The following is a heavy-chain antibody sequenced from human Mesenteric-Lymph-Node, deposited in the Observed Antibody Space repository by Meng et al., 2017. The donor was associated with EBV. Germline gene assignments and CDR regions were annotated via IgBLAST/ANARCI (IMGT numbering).Heavy chain of an antibody. CDR2: MYYSGSI. J-gene: IGHJ4*02. Sequence: QVQLQEPGPGLVKPQQTLSLTCAVAGGSVSSAGYYWNWIRQPPGKGLEWIGYMYYSGSIYYNPSLKSRVTISVDTSKNQFSLKLSSVTAADTAVYYCASRGYSDGWTFDSWGQGTLVTVSS. V-gene: IGHV4-30-4*01. D-gene: IGHD5-18*01. CDR3: ASRGYSDGWTFDS. CDR1: GGSVSSAGYY.